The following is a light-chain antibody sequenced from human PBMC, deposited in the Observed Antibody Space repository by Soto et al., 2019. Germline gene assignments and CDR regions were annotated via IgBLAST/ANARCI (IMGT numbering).Light chain of an antibody. Sequence: DIQMTQSPSTLSGSVGDRVTITCRASQTISSWLAWYQQKPGKAPKLLIYKASTLKSGVPSRFSGSGSGTAFTLTISSLQPDDFATYYGQHYNCYSEAFGHGTKVELK. J-gene: IGKJ1*01. CDR3: QHYNCYSEA. CDR2: KAS. V-gene: IGKV1-5*03. CDR1: QTISSW.